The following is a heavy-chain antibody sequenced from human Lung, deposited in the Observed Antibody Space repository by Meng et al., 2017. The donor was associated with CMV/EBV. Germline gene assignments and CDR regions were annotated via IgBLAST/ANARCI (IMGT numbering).Heavy chain of an antibody. CDR1: GGSISSGGYY. CDR3: ARDRSHSYYYYGMDV. Sequence: SETLSLXCTVSGGSISSGGYYWSWIRQHPGKGLEWIGYIHYSGSTYYNPSLKSRVTISVDTSKNQFSLKLSSVTAADTAVYYCARDRSHSYYYYGMDVWGQGXTVTVSS. J-gene: IGHJ6*02. CDR2: IHYSGST. V-gene: IGHV4-31*03.